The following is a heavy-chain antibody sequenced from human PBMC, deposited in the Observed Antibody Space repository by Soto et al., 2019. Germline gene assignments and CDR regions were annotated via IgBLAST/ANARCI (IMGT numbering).Heavy chain of an antibody. CDR1: GFTLSSYW. Sequence: GSLRLSCAASGFTLSSYWMHWVRQAPGKGLVWVSRINSDGSSTSYADSVKGRFTISRDNAKNTLYLQMNSLRAEDTAVYYCARGWWSYPHMDVWGQGTTVTVSS. CDR3: ARGWWSYPHMDV. D-gene: IGHD2-15*01. CDR2: INSDGSST. J-gene: IGHJ6*02. V-gene: IGHV3-74*01.